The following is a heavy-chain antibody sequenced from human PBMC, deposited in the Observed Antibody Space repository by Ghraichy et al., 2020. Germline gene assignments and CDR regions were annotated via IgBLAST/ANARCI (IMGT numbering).Heavy chain of an antibody. CDR2: VYYSGST. D-gene: IGHD6-6*01. V-gene: IGHV4-59*01. CDR3: TRVTREGSSDY. Sequence: SETLSLTCTVSGVSMSRTHWSWIRQSPGKGLEWIGYVYYSGSTNYNPSLKSRVTISADTSKNQFSLKLSSVTAADTALYYCTRVTREGSSDYWGQGTLVTVSS. CDR1: GVSMSRTH. J-gene: IGHJ4*02.